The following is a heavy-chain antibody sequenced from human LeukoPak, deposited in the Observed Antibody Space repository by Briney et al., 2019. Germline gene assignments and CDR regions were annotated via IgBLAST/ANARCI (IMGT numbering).Heavy chain of an antibody. CDR3: ASSLLERGSGSYLWYYYYMDV. CDR2: IYTSGST. J-gene: IGHJ6*03. Sequence: PSETLSITCTVSGGSISSYYWSWIRQPAGKGLEWIGRIYTSGSTNYNPSLKSRVTMSVDTSKNQFSLKLSSVTAADTAVYYCASSLLERGSGSYLWYYYYMDVWGKGTTVTVSS. CDR1: GGSISSYY. V-gene: IGHV4-4*07. D-gene: IGHD3-10*01.